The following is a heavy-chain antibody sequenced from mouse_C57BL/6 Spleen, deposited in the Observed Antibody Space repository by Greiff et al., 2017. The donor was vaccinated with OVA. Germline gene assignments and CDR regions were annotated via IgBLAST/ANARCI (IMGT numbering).Heavy chain of an antibody. CDR1: GYTFTEYT. D-gene: IGHD1-1*01. CDR2: FYPGSGSI. V-gene: IGHV1-62-2*01. Sequence: VQLQQSGAELVKPGASVKLSCKASGYTFTEYTIHWVKQRSGQGLEWIGWFYPGSGSIKYNEKFKDKATLTADKSSSAVYMELSSLTSEDSAVECCARHGYYGIGGRYWYFDVWGTGTTVTVSS. CDR3: ARHGYYGIGGRYWYFDV. J-gene: IGHJ1*03.